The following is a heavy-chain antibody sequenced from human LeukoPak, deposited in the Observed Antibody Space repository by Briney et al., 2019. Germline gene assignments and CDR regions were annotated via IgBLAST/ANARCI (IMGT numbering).Heavy chain of an antibody. CDR3: ATSIVGLTYDEHFQH. V-gene: IGHV3-53*01. Sequence: GGSLRLSCAASGFAVSSNHMNWVRQAPGKGLEWVSVIFNGGSTYYADSVKGRFTISRDNSKNTLYLQMNSLRAEDTAVYYCATSIVGLTYDEHFQHWGQGTLVAVSS. CDR2: IFNGGST. CDR1: GFAVSSNH. J-gene: IGHJ1*01. D-gene: IGHD1-26*01.